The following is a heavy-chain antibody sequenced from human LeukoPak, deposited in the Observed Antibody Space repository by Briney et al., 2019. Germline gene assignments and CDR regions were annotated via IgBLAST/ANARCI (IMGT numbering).Heavy chain of an antibody. V-gene: IGHV4-34*01. D-gene: IGHD3-10*01. CDR2: INHSGST. CDR1: GFTFSHAW. CDR3: ARTPGWWFGERAKYYFDY. J-gene: IGHJ4*02. Sequence: PGGSLRLSCAASGFTFSHAWMSWIRQPPGKGLEWIGEINHSGSTNYNPSLKSRVTISVDTSKNQFSLKLSSVTAADTAVYYCARTPGWWFGERAKYYFDYWGQGTLVTVSS.